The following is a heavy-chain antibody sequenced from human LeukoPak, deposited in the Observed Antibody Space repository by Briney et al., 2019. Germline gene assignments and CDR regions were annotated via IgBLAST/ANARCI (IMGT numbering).Heavy chain of an antibody. Sequence: PGGSLRLSCAASGFTFSSYGMHWVRQAPGKGLEWVAVIWYDGSNKYYADSVKGRFTISRDNSKNTLYLQMNSLRAEDTAVYYCATQRYYVDAFDIWGQGTMVTVSS. CDR1: GFTFSSYG. CDR2: IWYDGSNK. CDR3: ATQRYYVDAFDI. V-gene: IGHV3-30*02. D-gene: IGHD3-22*01. J-gene: IGHJ3*02.